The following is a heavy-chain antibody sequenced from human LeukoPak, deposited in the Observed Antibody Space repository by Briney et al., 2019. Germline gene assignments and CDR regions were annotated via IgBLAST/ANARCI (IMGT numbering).Heavy chain of an antibody. CDR3: ARIQRYCSGGGCYSDYGMDV. D-gene: IGHD2-15*01. V-gene: IGHV3-7*01. J-gene: IGHJ6*02. CDR2: IKRDGSEK. CDR1: GFTFSSYW. Sequence: GGSLRLSCAASGFTFSSYWMSWVRQAPGKGLEWVANIKRDGSEKYYVDSVKGRFTISRDNAKNSLYLQMNSLRAEDTAVYYCARIQRYCSGGGCYSDYGMDVWGQGTTVTVSS.